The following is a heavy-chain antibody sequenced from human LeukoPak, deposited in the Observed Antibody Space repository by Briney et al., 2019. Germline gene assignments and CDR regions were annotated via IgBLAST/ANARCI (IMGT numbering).Heavy chain of an antibody. D-gene: IGHD5-24*01. CDR1: GGSFSGYY. Sequence: KPSETLSLTCAVYGGSFSGYYWSWIRQPPGKGLEWIGEINHSGSTNYNPSLKSRVTISVDTSKNQFSLKLSSVTAADTAVYYCARGGDGYNFYYWGQGTLVTVSS. CDR2: INHSGST. J-gene: IGHJ4*02. V-gene: IGHV4-34*01. CDR3: ARGGDGYNFYY.